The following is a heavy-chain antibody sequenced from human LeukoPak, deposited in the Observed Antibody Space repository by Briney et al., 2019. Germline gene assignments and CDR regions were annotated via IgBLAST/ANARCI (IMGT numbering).Heavy chain of an antibody. Sequence: SETLSLTCTVSGGSISSYYWSWIRQPPGKGLEWIGYIYYSGSTNYNPSLKSRVTISVDTSKNQFSLKLSSVTAADTAVYYCARWVVDSSGWYGDYWGQGTLVTVSS. J-gene: IGHJ4*02. CDR2: IYYSGST. V-gene: IGHV4-59*01. D-gene: IGHD6-19*01. CDR3: ARWVVDSSGWYGDY. CDR1: GGSISSYY.